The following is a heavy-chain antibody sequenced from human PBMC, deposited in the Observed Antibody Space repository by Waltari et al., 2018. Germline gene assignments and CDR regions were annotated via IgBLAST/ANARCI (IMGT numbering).Heavy chain of an antibody. D-gene: IGHD2-15*01. CDR2: IYHRGNT. Sequence: QLQLQESGSGLVKPSQTLSLTCAVSGGSISSGGYSWSWIRQPPGKGLEWIGYIYHRGNTYYNTSLKSRVTISVDRSKNQFSLKLSSVTAADAAVYYCARDGGSREGMDVWGQGTTVTVSS. CDR3: ARDGGSREGMDV. V-gene: IGHV4-30-2*01. J-gene: IGHJ6*02. CDR1: GGSISSGGYS.